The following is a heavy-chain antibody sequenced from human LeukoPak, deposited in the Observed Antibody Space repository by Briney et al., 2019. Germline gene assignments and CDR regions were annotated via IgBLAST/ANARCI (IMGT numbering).Heavy chain of an antibody. D-gene: IGHD1-7*01. CDR1: GFTFGDYA. CDR2: IRSKAYGGTT. J-gene: IGHJ6*04. V-gene: IGHV3-49*04. CDR3: TRDLKNLGNYYYYGMDV. Sequence: GRSLRLSCTASGFTFGDYAMSWVRQAPGKGLEWVGFIRSKAYGGTTEYAASVKGRFTISRDDSKSTAYLQMNSLKTEDTAVYYCTRDLKNLGNYYYYGMDVWGKGTTVTVSS.